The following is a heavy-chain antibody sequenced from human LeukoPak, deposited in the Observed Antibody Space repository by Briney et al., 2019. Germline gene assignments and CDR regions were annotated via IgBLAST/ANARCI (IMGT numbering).Heavy chain of an antibody. V-gene: IGHV4-59*01. J-gene: IGHJ4*02. CDR2: FHNGGTS. D-gene: IGHD3-16*01. CDR3: TRGAGWLIDY. CDR1: DDSISDYY. Sequence: SETLSLTCTVSDDSISDYYRGWIRQPPGKGLEWIGYFHNGGTSTYNPSLKSRVTISADTSKNQFSLKLNSLTTADTAVYYCTRGAGWLIDYWGQGILVTVSS.